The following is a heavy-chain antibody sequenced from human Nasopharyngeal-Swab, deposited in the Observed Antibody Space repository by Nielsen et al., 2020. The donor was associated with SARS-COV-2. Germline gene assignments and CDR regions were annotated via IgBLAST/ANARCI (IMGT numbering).Heavy chain of an antibody. CDR3: ARDPSGWGAYSDY. CDR1: GYTFTSYY. V-gene: IGHV1-46*01. J-gene: IGHJ4*02. D-gene: IGHD6-19*01. Sequence: ASVKVSCKASGYTFTSYYMHWVRQAPGQGLEWMGIINPSGGSTSYAQKFQGRVTMTTDTSTTTAYMELRSLRSDDTAVYYCARDPSGWGAYSDYWGQGTLVTVSS. CDR2: INPSGGST.